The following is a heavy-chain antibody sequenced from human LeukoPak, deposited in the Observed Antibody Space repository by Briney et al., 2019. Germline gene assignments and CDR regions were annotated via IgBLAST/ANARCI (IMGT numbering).Heavy chain of an antibody. CDR3: ARWGTPYITIFGVVQYYFDY. V-gene: IGHV4-39*07. Sequence: SETLSLTCTVSGGSISSSSYYWGWIRQPPGKGLEWIGSIYHSGSTYYNPSLKSRVTISVDTSKNQFSLKLSSVTAADTAVYYCARWGTPYITIFGVVQYYFDYWGQGTLVTVSS. CDR2: IYHSGST. D-gene: IGHD3-3*01. J-gene: IGHJ4*02. CDR1: GGSISSSSYY.